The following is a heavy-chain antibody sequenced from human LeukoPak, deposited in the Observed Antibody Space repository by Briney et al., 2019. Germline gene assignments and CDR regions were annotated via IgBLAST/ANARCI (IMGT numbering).Heavy chain of an antibody. Sequence: GGSLRLSCAVSGITLSNYGMSWVRQAPGRGLEWVAGISDRGSRTNYADSVKGRFTISTDHPKNTLYLQMNSLRAEDTAVYFCAKRGVVIRVILVGFHKEAYYFDSWGQGALVTVSS. CDR3: AKRGVVIRVILVGFHKEAYYFDS. V-gene: IGHV3-23*01. CDR1: GITLSNYG. J-gene: IGHJ4*02. CDR2: ISDRGSRT. D-gene: IGHD3-22*01.